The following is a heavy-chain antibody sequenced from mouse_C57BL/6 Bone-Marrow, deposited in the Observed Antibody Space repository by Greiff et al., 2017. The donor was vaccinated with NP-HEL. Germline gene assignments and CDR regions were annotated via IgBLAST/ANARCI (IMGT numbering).Heavy chain of an antibody. CDR1: GYTFTSYW. D-gene: IGHD1-1*01. CDR3: ARNILLRYPAWVAY. J-gene: IGHJ3*01. V-gene: IGHV1-53*01. Sequence: VQLQQPGTELVKPGASVKLSCKASGYTFTSYWMHWVKQRPGQGLEWIGNINPSNGGTNYNEKFKSKATLTVDKSSSTAYMQLSSLTSEGSAVYYCARNILLRYPAWVAYWGQGTLVTVSA. CDR2: INPSNGGT.